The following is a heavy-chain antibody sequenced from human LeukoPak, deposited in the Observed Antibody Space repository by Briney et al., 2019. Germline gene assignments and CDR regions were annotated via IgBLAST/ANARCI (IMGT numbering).Heavy chain of an antibody. Sequence: GGSLRLSCTASGLTFSTSGFNWVRQAPGKGLEWVASIGPTGSDRYHADSIKGRFTISRDNANNLLYLQMNSLRAEDTAVYYCAKWQLYRFDPWGQGTLVTVSS. CDR3: AKWQLYRFDP. CDR2: IGPTGSDR. V-gene: IGHV3-21*04. J-gene: IGHJ5*02. D-gene: IGHD1-1*01. CDR1: GLTFSTSG.